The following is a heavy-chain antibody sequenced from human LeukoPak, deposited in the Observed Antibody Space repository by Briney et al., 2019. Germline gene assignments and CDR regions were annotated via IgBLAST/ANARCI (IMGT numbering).Heavy chain of an antibody. CDR1: GYTFTSYG. D-gene: IGHD4-17*01. CDR2: ISAYNGNT. J-gene: IGHJ4*02. V-gene: IGHV1-18*04. CDR3: ARDLHDYGDYDPTFDY. Sequence: ASVKVSCKASGYTFTSYGISWVRQAPGQGLEWMGWISAYNGNTNYAQKPQGRVTMTTDASTSTAYMELRSLRSDDTAVYYCARDLHDYGDYDPTFDYWGQGTLVTVSS.